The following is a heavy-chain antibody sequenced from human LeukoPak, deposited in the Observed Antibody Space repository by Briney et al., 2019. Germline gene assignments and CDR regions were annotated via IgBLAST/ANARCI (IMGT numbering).Heavy chain of an antibody. D-gene: IGHD2-8*01. J-gene: IGHJ4*02. V-gene: IGHV3-7*01. CDR1: GFTFSSYW. CDR2: INLDGGEK. Sequence: GGSLRLSCAASGFTFSSYWMSWVRQAPGKGLEWVANINLDGGEKYYVDSVKGLFTISRDNAKNSLYLQMNSLSAEDTAVYYCARRPYGYFDSWGQGTLVTVSS. CDR3: ARRPYGYFDS.